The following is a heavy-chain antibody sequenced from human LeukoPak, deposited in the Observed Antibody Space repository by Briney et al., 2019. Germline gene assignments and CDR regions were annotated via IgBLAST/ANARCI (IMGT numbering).Heavy chain of an antibody. J-gene: IGHJ4*02. V-gene: IGHV3-30*04. Sequence: GRSLRLSCAASGFTFSSYAMHWVRQAPGKGLEWVAVISYDGSNKYYADSVKGRFTISRDNSKNALYLQMNILRAEDTAVYYCARGSSSSYYSSCYYWGQGTLVTVSS. CDR3: ARGSSSSYYSSCYY. D-gene: IGHD6-13*01. CDR2: ISYDGSNK. CDR1: GFTFSSYA.